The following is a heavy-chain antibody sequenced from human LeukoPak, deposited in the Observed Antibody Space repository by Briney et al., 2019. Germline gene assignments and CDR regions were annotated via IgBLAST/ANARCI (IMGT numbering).Heavy chain of an antibody. V-gene: IGHV3-48*03. Sequence: GGSLRLSCAASGFIFSTYEMNWVRQAPGKGLEWLSYISYNGRSIYYADSVKGRFTISRDNAKNFLYLQMNSLRAEDTAVYYCARVLSGRGSLYSYYYYMDVWGKGTTVTISS. CDR2: ISYNGRSI. CDR1: GFIFSTYE. D-gene: IGHD3-10*01. J-gene: IGHJ6*03. CDR3: ARVLSGRGSLYSYYYYMDV.